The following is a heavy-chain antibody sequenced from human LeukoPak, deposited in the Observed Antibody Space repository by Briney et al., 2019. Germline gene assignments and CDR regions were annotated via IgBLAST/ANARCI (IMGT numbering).Heavy chain of an antibody. CDR2: IKQDGGEK. CDR3: ARPLPDPTYCGGACYPYYYYYFAMDV. V-gene: IGHV3-7*01. J-gene: IGHJ6*02. Sequence: PGGSLRLSCAASGFTFSNYWMSWVRQAPEKGLEWVANIKQDGGEKYYVDSVKGRFTISRNNADNSLYLQMDSLRAEDTAVYYCARPLPDPTYCGGACYPYYYYYFAMDVWGQGTTVTVSS. D-gene: IGHD2-21*02. CDR1: GFTFSNYW.